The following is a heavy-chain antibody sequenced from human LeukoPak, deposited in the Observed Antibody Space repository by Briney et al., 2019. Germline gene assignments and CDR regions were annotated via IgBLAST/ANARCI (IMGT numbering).Heavy chain of an antibody. CDR2: ISYDGSNK. V-gene: IGHV3-30*04. CDR1: GFTFSSYA. J-gene: IGHJ4*02. CDR3: ARDFGYFSGYFDY. Sequence: GGSLRLSCAASGFTFSSYAMHWVRQAPGKGLEWVAVISYDGSNKYYADSVKGRFTISRDNSKNTLYLQMNSLRAEDTAVYYCARDFGYFSGYFDYWGQGTLVTVSS. D-gene: IGHD2-21*01.